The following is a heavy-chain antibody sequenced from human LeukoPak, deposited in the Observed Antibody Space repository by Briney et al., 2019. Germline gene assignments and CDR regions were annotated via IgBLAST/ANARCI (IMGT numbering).Heavy chain of an antibody. J-gene: IGHJ3*02. CDR2: INWNGGSR. CDR3: ARARGYYYDNDAFDI. CDR1: GFTFDDYG. D-gene: IGHD3-22*01. Sequence: PGGSLRLSCAASGFTFDDYGMSWVRQDPGKGLEWVSGINWNGGSRGYADSVKGRFTISRDGAKNSLYLQMNSLRAEDTALYYCARARGYYYDNDAFDIWGQGTMVTVSS. V-gene: IGHV3-20*04.